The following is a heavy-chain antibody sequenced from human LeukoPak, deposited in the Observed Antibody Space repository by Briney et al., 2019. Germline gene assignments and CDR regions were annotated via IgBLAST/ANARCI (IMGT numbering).Heavy chain of an antibody. CDR1: GGSISSYY. V-gene: IGHV4-59*08. D-gene: IGHD3-22*01. J-gene: IGHJ6*03. Sequence: PSETLSLTCSVSGGSISSYYWSWIRQPPEKGLGWIGYIHYSGSTSYNPSLKSRVTISVDTSKNQFSLKLSSVTAADTAVYYCARTRYDYYDSSGEVSYYMDVWGKGTTVTISS. CDR3: ARTRYDYYDSSGEVSYYMDV. CDR2: IHYSGST.